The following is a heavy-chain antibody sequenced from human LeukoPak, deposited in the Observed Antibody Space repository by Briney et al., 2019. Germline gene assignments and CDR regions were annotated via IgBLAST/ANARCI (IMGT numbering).Heavy chain of an antibody. Sequence: SETLSHTCTVSGGSISSGDYYWSWIRQPPGKGLEWIGYIYYSGSTYYNPSLKSRVTISVDTSKNQFSLKLSSVTAADTAVYYCARVRDGYNDYWGQGTLVTVSS. CDR1: GGSISSGDYY. CDR3: ARVRDGYNDY. D-gene: IGHD5-24*01. J-gene: IGHJ4*02. V-gene: IGHV4-30-4*01. CDR2: IYYSGST.